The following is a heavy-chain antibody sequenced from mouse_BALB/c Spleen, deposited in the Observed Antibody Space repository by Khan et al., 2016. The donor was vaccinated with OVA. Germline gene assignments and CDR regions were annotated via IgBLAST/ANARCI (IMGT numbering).Heavy chain of an antibody. CDR1: GYSITSYYA. V-gene: IGHV3-2*02. CDR3: TRSLYYSYEYALDC. D-gene: IGHD2-14*01. CDR2: ISSTGGT. J-gene: IGHJ4*01. Sequence: EVQLQESGPGLVKPSQSLSLTCTVTGYSITSYYAWNWIRHFPGNKLEWMGYISSTGGTSYNPSLKSRISITRDTSKNQFFLQLKSVTAEDTATYYETRSLYYSYEYALDCWGQGTLVTVSS.